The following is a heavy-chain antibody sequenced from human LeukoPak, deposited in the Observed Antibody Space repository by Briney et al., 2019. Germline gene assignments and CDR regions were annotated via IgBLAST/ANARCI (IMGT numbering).Heavy chain of an antibody. Sequence: GGSLRLSCAASGFTFSSYGMHWVRQAPGKGLEWVAVIWYDGSNKYYADSVKGRFTISRDNSKNTLYLQMNSLRAEDTAVYYCARGGSSVSARFDPGGQGTLVTVSA. D-gene: IGHD6-6*01. CDR1: GFTFSSYG. J-gene: IGHJ5*02. CDR3: ARGGSSVSARFDP. CDR2: IWYDGSNK. V-gene: IGHV3-33*01.